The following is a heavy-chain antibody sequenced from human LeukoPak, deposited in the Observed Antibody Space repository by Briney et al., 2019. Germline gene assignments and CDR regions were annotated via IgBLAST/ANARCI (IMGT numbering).Heavy chain of an antibody. J-gene: IGHJ4*02. CDR3: ARHAGVPWFGEPLDY. Sequence: PSETLSLTCAVYGGSFSGYYWSWSRQPPGKGLEWIGEISHSGSTHYNPPLKSRLTISVDTSKHHFSLKLSSVTAADPAVYYCARHAGVPWFGEPLDYWGQGTLVSVSS. CDR1: GGSFSGYY. D-gene: IGHD3-10*01. V-gene: IGHV4-34*01. CDR2: ISHSGST.